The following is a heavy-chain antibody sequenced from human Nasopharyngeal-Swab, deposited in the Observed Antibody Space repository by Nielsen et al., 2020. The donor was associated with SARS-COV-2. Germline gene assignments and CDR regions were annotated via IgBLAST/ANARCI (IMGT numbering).Heavy chain of an antibody. V-gene: IGHV4-31*02. D-gene: IGHD2-2*01. Sequence: WIRQPPGKGLEWIGYIYCSGSTYYNPSLKSRVTISVDTSKNQFSLKLSSVTAADTAVYYCARYCSSTSADFDYWGQGTLVTVPS. J-gene: IGHJ4*02. CDR2: IYCSGST. CDR3: ARYCSSTSADFDY.